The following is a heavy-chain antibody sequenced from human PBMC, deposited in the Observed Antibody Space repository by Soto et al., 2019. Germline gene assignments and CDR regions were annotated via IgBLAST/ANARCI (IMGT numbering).Heavy chain of an antibody. CDR2: INEDSTYI. V-gene: IGHV3-21*02. Sequence: EVQLVESGGGLVKPGGSLRLSCTASGFAFNTYSMNWVRQAPGKWLEWVSSINEDSTYIYYADSLRGRFTISRDNAKDSLFLQMTSLRPDDTAVYYCVRDLGRYFRSGYMDLWGDGATVTVSS. CDR3: VRDLGRYFRSGYMDL. CDR1: GFAFNTYS. J-gene: IGHJ6*03. D-gene: IGHD3-9*01.